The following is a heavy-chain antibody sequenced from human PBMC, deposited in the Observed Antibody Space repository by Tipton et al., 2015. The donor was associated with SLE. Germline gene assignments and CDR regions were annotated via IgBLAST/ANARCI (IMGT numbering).Heavy chain of an antibody. CDR2: IHHSGST. CDR3: ARGGVGGYDYFDY. Sequence: TLSLTCAVSGDSISRGGYSWNWVRQFPEKGLEWIGYIHHSGSTDYNPSLKSRLTMSLGTSKTQFSLRLTSVTAADTAVYYCARGGVGGYDYFDYWGQGTRVTVSS. CDR1: GDSISRGGYS. J-gene: IGHJ4*02. V-gene: IGHV4-31*11. D-gene: IGHD5-12*01.